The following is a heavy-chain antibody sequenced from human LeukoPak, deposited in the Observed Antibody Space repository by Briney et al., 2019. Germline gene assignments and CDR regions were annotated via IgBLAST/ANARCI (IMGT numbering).Heavy chain of an antibody. V-gene: IGHV4-34*01. D-gene: IGHD2-21*02. CDR3: AREGGDSTFDY. CDR2: INHSGST. J-gene: IGHJ4*02. CDR1: GGSFSGYY. Sequence: SETLSLTCAVYGGSFSGYYWSWIRQPPGKGLEWIGEINHSGSTNYNPSLKSRVTISVDTSKNQFSLNLSSVTAADTAVYYCAREGGDSTFDYWGQGTLVTVSS.